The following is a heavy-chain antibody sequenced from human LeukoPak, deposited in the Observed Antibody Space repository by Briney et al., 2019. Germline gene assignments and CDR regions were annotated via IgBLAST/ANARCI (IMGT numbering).Heavy chain of an antibody. CDR2: IETSGTT. D-gene: IGHD1-1*01. V-gene: IGHV4-61*02. CDR1: GGSISSGRYY. CDR3: ARDRPPTGTGFDI. J-gene: IGHJ3*02. Sequence: PSETLSLTCTVSGGSISSGRYYWSWIRQPAGKGLEWVGRIETSGTTKYNPSLNSRATISVDTSKNQFSLKLSSVTAADTAVYYCARDRPPTGTGFDIWGRGTMVTVSS.